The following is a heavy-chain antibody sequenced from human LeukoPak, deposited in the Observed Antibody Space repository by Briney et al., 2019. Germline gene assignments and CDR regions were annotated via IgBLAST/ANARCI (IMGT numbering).Heavy chain of an antibody. Sequence: PGGSLRLSCAASGFTFSSYSMNWVRQAPGKGLEWVSSISSSSSYIYYADSVKGRFTISRDNAKNSLYLQMNSLRAEDTAVYYCARDFQVRYSSSWYRYWGQGTLVTVSS. J-gene: IGHJ4*02. CDR3: ARDFQVRYSSSWYRY. CDR1: GFTFSSYS. CDR2: ISSSSSYI. D-gene: IGHD6-13*01. V-gene: IGHV3-21*01.